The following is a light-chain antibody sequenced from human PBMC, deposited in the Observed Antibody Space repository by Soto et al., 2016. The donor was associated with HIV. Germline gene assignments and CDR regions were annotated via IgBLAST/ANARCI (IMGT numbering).Light chain of an antibody. CDR1: QTIYNW. CDR2: AAS. J-gene: IGKJ2*01. Sequence: DIQMTQSPPTVSASVGDRVTIACRASQTIYNWVAWYQQKPGKAPKLLISAASTLQSGVPSRFSGSGFGTEFTLTITTLQPDDVAIYHCQLVINNFLTFGLGTRVEI. V-gene: IGKV1-5*03. CDR3: QLVINNFLT.